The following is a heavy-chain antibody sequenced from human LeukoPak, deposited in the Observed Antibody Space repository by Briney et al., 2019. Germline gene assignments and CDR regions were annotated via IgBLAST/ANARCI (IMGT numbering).Heavy chain of an antibody. V-gene: IGHV4-61*02. CDR3: ARRGSGWSASAFDI. D-gene: IGHD6-19*01. CDR2: IYTSGST. CDR1: GGSISSGSYY. Sequence: SETLSLTCTVSGGSISSGSYYWSWIRQPAGKGLEWIGRIYTSGSTNYNPSLKSRVTISVDTSKNQFSLKLSSVTAADTAVYYCARRGSGWSASAFDIWGQGTMLTVSS. J-gene: IGHJ3*02.